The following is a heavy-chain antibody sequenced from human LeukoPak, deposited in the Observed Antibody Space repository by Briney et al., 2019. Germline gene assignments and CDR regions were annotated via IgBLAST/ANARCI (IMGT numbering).Heavy chain of an antibody. J-gene: IGHJ4*02. Sequence: GGSLRLSCAASGFTFSSYEMNWVRQAPGKRLEWVSYISSSGRTIYYADSVKGRFTISRDNAKNSLYLQMNSLRAEDTAVYYCARDSAYCSAVCYSGYFDFWGQGSLVTVSS. D-gene: IGHD2-21*02. CDR2: ISSSGRTI. CDR3: ARDSAYCSAVCYSGYFDF. CDR1: GFTFSSYE. V-gene: IGHV3-48*03.